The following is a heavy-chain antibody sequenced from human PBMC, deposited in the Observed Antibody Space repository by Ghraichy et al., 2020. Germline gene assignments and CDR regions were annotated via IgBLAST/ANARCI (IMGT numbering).Heavy chain of an antibody. J-gene: IGHJ5*02. CDR3: ARWVHYDFWSGYYTAYNWFDP. D-gene: IGHD3-3*01. CDR1: GGSVSSGSYY. Sequence: SQTLSLTCTVSGGSVSSGSYYWSWIRQPPGKGLEWIGYIYYSGSTNYNPSLKSRVTISVDTSKNQFSLKLSSVTAADTAVYYCARWVHYDFWSGYYTAYNWFDPWGQGTLVTVSS. V-gene: IGHV4-61*01. CDR2: IYYSGST.